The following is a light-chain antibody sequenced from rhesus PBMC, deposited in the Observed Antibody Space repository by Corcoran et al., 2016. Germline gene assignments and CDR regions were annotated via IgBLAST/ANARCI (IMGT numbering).Light chain of an antibody. CDR2: GSS. V-gene: IGKV3-10*01. J-gene: IGKJ2*01. Sequence: QVILTQSPATLSLSPGERATLSGRASQNVGSYLAWYQPKPGQAPRLLIYGSSSWATGFPDRFSGSGSWTDFTLTISSLEPEDVGVYYCYQHSSGSSFGQGTKVEIK. CDR1: QNVGSY. CDR3: YQHSSGSS.